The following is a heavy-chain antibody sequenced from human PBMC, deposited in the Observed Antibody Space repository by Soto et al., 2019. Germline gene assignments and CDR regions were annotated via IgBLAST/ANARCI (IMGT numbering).Heavy chain of an antibody. CDR3: AKDINPSWGCHLDY. D-gene: IGHD6-13*01. CDR1: GFTFDDYA. Sequence: DVQLVESGGGLVQPGRSLRLSCAASGFTFDDYAMHWVRQAPGKGLEWVSGISSNSGSIGYADSVKGRFTISRDNAKNSLYLQMNSLRGEDTALYCCAKDINPSWGCHLDYWGQGTLVTVSS. CDR2: ISSNSGSI. V-gene: IGHV3-9*01. J-gene: IGHJ4*02.